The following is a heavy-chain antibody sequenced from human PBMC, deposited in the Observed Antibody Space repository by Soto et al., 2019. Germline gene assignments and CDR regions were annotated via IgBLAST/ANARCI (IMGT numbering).Heavy chain of an antibody. CDR2: IYYSGST. V-gene: IGHV4-59*01. CDR3: ARAKEVAAAGSATDY. J-gene: IGHJ4*02. Sequence: SETLSLTCTVSGGSISSYYWSWIRQPPGKGLEWIGYIYYSGSTNYNPSLKSRVTISVDTSKNQFSLKLSSVTAADTAVYYCARAKEVAAAGSATDYWGQGPLVTVSS. CDR1: GGSISSYY. D-gene: IGHD6-13*01.